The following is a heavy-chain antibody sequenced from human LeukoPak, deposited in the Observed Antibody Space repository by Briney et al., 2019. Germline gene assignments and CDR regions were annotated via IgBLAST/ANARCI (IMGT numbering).Heavy chain of an antibody. V-gene: IGHV4-39*07. Sequence: SETLSLTCTVSGGSISSSSYYWGWIRQPPGKGLEWIGSIYTSGSTNYNPSLKSRVTMSVDTSKNQFSLKLSSVTAADTAVYYCASRPYLEWFYYYYYYMDVWGKGTTVTVSS. J-gene: IGHJ6*03. CDR3: ASRPYLEWFYYYYYYMDV. CDR1: GGSISSSSYY. D-gene: IGHD3-3*01. CDR2: IYTSGST.